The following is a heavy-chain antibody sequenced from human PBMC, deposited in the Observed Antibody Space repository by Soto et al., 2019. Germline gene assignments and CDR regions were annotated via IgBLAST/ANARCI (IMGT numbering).Heavy chain of an antibody. CDR3: GRGHSLPEDAIAGFDP. CDR2: IYHSGST. Sequence: SETLSLTCAVSGASISSGGYSWSWIRQPPGKGLEWIGYIYHSGSTYYNPSLKSRVTISVDRSKNQFSLKLSSVTAADTAVYYCGRGHSLPEDAIAGFDPCALGTVVTISA. J-gene: IGHJ5*02. V-gene: IGHV4-30-2*01. D-gene: IGHD2-8*01. CDR1: GASISSGGYS.